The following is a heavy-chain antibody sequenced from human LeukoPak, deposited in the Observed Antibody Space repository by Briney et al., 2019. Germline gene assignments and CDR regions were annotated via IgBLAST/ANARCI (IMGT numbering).Heavy chain of an antibody. CDR3: ARGDKWSIDY. Sequence: GSVKVSCKASGYTFTSYDINWVRQATGKGLEWMGWMNPNSGNTGYAQKFQGRVTITRNTSISTAYMELSSLRSEDTAVYYCARGDKWSIDYWGQGTLVTVSS. J-gene: IGHJ4*02. CDR1: GYTFTSYD. V-gene: IGHV1-8*03. CDR2: MNPNSGNT. D-gene: IGHD2-15*01.